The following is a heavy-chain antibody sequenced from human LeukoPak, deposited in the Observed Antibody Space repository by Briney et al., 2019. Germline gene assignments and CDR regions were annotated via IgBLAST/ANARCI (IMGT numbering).Heavy chain of an antibody. V-gene: IGHV3-30*02. Sequence: GGSLRLSCAASGFTFSSYGMHWVRQAPGKGLEWVAFIRYDGSNKYYADSVKGRFTISRDNSKNTLYLQMNSLRAEDTAVYYCAKELSTSSYYYYYMDVWGKGTTVTVSS. D-gene: IGHD2-2*01. CDR3: AKELSTSSYYYYYMDV. CDR1: GFTFSSYG. CDR2: IRYDGSNK. J-gene: IGHJ6*03.